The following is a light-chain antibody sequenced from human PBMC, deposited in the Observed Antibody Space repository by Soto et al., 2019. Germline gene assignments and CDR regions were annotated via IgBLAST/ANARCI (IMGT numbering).Light chain of an antibody. CDR2: AAS. CDR3: QKYNSAPLT. J-gene: IGKJ1*01. CDR1: QGISSY. V-gene: IGKV1-27*01. Sequence: DIQMTQSPSSLSASVGDRVTISCRASQGISSYLAWYQQKPGKVPKLLIYAASNLQSGVPSRFSGSGSGTDFTLTISGLQPEDVATYYCQKYNSAPLTFGHGTKVEMK.